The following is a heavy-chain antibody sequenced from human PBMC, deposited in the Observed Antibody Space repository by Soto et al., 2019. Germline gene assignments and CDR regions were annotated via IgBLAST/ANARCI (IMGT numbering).Heavy chain of an antibody. V-gene: IGHV3-23*01. CDR1: GFTFSSYA. Sequence: GGSLRLSCAASGFTFSSYAMSWVRQAPGKGLEWVSAISGRGGRTYYAYSGKGRFAISRDTSKNTLYLQMNSLRAADTAVYYCAKDGGFVIVPAAMPYYGMEVWGQGTTVTVSS. CDR2: ISGRGGRT. CDR3: AKDGGFVIVPAAMPYYGMEV. J-gene: IGHJ6*02. D-gene: IGHD2-2*01.